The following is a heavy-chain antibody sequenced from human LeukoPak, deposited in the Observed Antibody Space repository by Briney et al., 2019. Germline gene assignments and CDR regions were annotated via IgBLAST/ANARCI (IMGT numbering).Heavy chain of an antibody. CDR1: GFTFSSYA. CDR2: ISSNGGST. CDR3: AREKFNGDHGDYYGMDV. Sequence: GGSLRLSCTASGFTFSSYAMHWVRQAPGKGLEYVSAISSNGGSTDYANSVKGRFTISRDNSKNTLYLQMGSRRAEDMAVYYCAREKFNGDHGDYYGMDVWGQGTTVTVSS. V-gene: IGHV3-64*01. J-gene: IGHJ6*02. D-gene: IGHD4-17*01.